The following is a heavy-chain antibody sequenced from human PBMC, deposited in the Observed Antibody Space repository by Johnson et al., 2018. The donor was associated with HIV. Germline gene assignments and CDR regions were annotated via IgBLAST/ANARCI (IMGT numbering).Heavy chain of an antibody. D-gene: IGHD6-6*01. CDR2: IKYDGSNK. V-gene: IGHV3-30*18. J-gene: IGHJ3*02. CDR3: AKVTLYSSSSRAFDI. CDR1: GFTFSSYG. Sequence: QVQLVESGGGAVQPGRSLRLSCAASGFTFSSYGMHWVRQAPGKGLEWVAVIKYDGSNKYYAESVKGRFTISRDNSKNTLYLQMNSLRAEDTALYYCAKVTLYSSSSRAFDIWGQGTMVTVSS.